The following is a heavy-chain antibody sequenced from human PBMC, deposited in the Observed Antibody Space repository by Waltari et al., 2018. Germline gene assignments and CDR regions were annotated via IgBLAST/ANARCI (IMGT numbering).Heavy chain of an antibody. V-gene: IGHV3-7*01. CDR3: AIGGVETSWYWRY. J-gene: IGHJ4*02. D-gene: IGHD6-13*01. CDR2: IKTDGSET. CDR1: GCTFSSSW. Sequence: EVQVVESGGGLVQPGGSLRLSCAAPGCTFSSSWMTWVRQAPGKGLEWVANIKTDGSETYYVDSVKGRFTISRDNTKNSLYLQMSSLRAEDTAVYYCAIGGVETSWYWRYWGQGTLVTGSS.